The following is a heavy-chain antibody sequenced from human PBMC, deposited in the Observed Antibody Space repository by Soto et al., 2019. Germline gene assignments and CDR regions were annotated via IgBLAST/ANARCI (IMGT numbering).Heavy chain of an antibody. Sequence: QVQLVESGGGVVQPGRSLRLSCAASGFTFSNYDIHWVRQAPGKGLEWVAFIRYEGSDKYYADSAKGRFTISKDNSMKTLFLQIDRLRAEETAVYYCATSGGGLLWFGEPPYWGQGTLVTVSS. CDR2: IRYEGSDK. D-gene: IGHD3-10*01. CDR3: ATSGGGLLWFGEPPY. J-gene: IGHJ4*02. CDR1: GFTFSNYD. V-gene: IGHV3-33*02.